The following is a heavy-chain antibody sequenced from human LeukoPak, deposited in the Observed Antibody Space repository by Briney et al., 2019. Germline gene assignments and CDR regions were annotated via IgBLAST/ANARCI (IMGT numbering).Heavy chain of an antibody. V-gene: IGHV1-3*01. CDR2: INAGNGNT. CDR3: ARVGDILTGYPYYFDY. Sequence: GASVKVSCKASGYTFTSYAMHWVRQAPGQRLEWMGWINAGNGNTKYSQEFQGRVTMTTDTSTSTAYMELRSLRSDDTAVYHCARVGDILTGYPYYFDYWGQGTLVTVSS. CDR1: GYTFTSYA. J-gene: IGHJ4*02. D-gene: IGHD3-9*01.